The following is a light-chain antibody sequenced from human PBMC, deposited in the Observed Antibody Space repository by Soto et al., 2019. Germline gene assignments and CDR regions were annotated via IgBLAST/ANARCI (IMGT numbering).Light chain of an antibody. CDR1: SSDVGGYNY. J-gene: IGLJ1*01. V-gene: IGLV2-11*01. Sequence: QSSLTQPRSVSGSPGQSVTISCTGTSSDVGGYNYVSWYQQHPGKAPKLMIYDVSKRPSGVPDRFSGSKSGNTASLTISGLKAVYEAESYSCSYAGSYTVYVFGTGTNVNGL. CDR2: DVS. CDR3: CSYAGSYTVYV.